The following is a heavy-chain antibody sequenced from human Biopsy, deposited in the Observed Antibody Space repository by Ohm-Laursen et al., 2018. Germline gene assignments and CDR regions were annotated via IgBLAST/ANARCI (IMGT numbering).Heavy chain of an antibody. CDR1: GGSITADF. J-gene: IGHJ4*02. CDR3: VRLNRRGNIIFFDY. D-gene: IGHD3/OR15-3a*01. Sequence: SETLSLTCTVSGGSITADFWTWIRQTPGERLEWIGYRFHSGSPMYNPSLKSRVTISVDTLKSQFSLTLPSVTAADTAVYYCVRLNRRGNIIFFDYWGRGTLVTVSS. CDR2: RFHSGSP. V-gene: IGHV4-59*08.